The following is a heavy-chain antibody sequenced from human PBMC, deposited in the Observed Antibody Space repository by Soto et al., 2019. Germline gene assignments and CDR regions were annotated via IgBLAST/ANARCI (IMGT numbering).Heavy chain of an antibody. D-gene: IGHD3-3*01. V-gene: IGHV3-72*01. CDR3: ARGDLGIGGRDFGL. CDR2: TRNKANSYTT. CDR1: GFTFSDYY. J-gene: IGHJ4*02. Sequence: EVQLVESGGGLVQPGGSLRLSCAVSGFTFSDYYMDWVRQAPGKGLEWVCRTRNKANSYTTEYAPSVKGRFIISRDDSKNSLHLQMNSLKTEDTAVYFCARGDLGIGGRDFGLWGQGTLVTVSS.